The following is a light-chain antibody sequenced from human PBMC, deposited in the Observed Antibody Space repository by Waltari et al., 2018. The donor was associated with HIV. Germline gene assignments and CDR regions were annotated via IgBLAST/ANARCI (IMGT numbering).Light chain of an antibody. CDR2: GAS. J-gene: IGKJ4*01. V-gene: IGKV3-20*01. Sequence: EIVLTPSPGTLSLSLGERATLSCRASQSVSSSYLAWYQQKPGQAPRLLIYGASSRATGIPDRFSGSGSGTDFTLTTSRLEPEDFAVYYCQQYGSSPVTFGGGTKVEIK. CDR1: QSVSSSY. CDR3: QQYGSSPVT.